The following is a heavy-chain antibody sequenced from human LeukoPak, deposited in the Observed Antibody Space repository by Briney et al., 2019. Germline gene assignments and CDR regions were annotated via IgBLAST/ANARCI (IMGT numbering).Heavy chain of an antibody. D-gene: IGHD3-10*01. CDR3: ARGYYYGSGSTESWFDP. CDR2: IYYSGST. V-gene: IGHV4-39*07. Sequence: PSETLSLTCTVSGGSISSSSYYWGWIRQPPGKGLEWIGSIYYSGSTNYNPSLKSRVTISVDTSKNQFSLKLSSVTAADTAVYYCARGYYYGSGSTESWFDPWGQGTLVTVSS. J-gene: IGHJ5*02. CDR1: GGSISSSSYY.